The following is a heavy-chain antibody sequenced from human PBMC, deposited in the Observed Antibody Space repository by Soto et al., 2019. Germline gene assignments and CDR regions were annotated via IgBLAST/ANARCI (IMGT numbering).Heavy chain of an antibody. Sequence: SVKVSCKASGGTFSSYTISWVRQAPGQGLEWMGRIIPILGIANYAQKFQGRVTITADKSTSTAYMELSSLRSEDTAVYYCARGTNYYDSSGYTFDYWGQGTLVTVSS. V-gene: IGHV1-69*02. CDR1: GGTFSSYT. CDR3: ARGTNYYDSSGYTFDY. J-gene: IGHJ4*02. CDR2: IIPILGIA. D-gene: IGHD3-22*01.